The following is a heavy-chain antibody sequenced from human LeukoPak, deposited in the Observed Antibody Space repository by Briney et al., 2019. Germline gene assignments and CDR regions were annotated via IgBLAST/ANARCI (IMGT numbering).Heavy chain of an antibody. CDR3: ARGVIAVAGHYYYYYMDV. J-gene: IGHJ6*03. Sequence: ASVKVSCKASGGTFSSYAISWVRQAPGQGLEWMGWINPNSGGTNYAQKFQGRVTMTRDTSISTAYMELSRLRSDDTAVYYCARGVIAVAGHYYYYYMDVWGKGTTVTVSS. CDR1: GGTFSSYA. V-gene: IGHV1-2*02. CDR2: INPNSGGT. D-gene: IGHD6-19*01.